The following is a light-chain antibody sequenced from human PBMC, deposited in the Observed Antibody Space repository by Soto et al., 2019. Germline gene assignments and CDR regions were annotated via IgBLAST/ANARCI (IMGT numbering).Light chain of an antibody. Sequence: DIQMTQSPSSLSASVGDRVTITCRTSQTIRTLLNWYQQKVGKAPKLLIYGASNLQSAVPSRFSGSGSETDFNFTVSSLDPDDFATYYCQQTYRTPFTFGGGTKVEIK. V-gene: IGKV1-39*01. CDR1: QTIRTL. CDR2: GAS. J-gene: IGKJ4*01. CDR3: QQTYRTPFT.